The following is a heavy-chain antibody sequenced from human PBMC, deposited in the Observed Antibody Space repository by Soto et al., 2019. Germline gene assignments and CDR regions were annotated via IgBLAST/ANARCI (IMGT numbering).Heavy chain of an antibody. CDR3: ARIADCSITTFSFPSRFHILGYYYYYGMDV. V-gene: IGHV1-18*01. CDR1: GYTFSSYG. J-gene: IGHJ6*02. CDR2: ISGYNGNT. D-gene: IGHD2-2*01. Sequence: QVRLVQSAAEVKKPGASVKVSCKASGYTFSSYGISWVRQAPGQGLEWMGWISGYNGNTNFAQNLQGRVTMTTDTPTISAIMERRILRADDTAVYYFARIADCSITTFSFPSRFHILGYYYYYGMDVWGQGTTVTVSS.